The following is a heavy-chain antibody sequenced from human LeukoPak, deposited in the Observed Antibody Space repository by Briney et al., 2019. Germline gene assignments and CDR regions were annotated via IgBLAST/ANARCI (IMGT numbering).Heavy chain of an antibody. Sequence: PSETLSLTCTVSGYSISSGYYWGWIRQPPGKGLEWIGSIYHSGSTYYNPSLKSRVTISVDTSKNQFSLKLSSVTAADTAVYYCARVRARGVVEGNADYWGQGILVTVSS. CDR1: GYSISSGYY. CDR3: ARVRARGVVEGNADY. V-gene: IGHV4-38-2*02. CDR2: IYHSGST. D-gene: IGHD2-15*01. J-gene: IGHJ4*02.